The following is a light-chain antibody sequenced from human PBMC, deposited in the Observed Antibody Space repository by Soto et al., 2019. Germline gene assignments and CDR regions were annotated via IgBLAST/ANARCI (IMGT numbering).Light chain of an antibody. J-gene: IGKJ1*01. CDR3: QQCYTTPRT. V-gene: IGKV4-1*01. CDR2: WAS. CDR1: QSVLYSSNNKNY. Sequence: DIVMTQSPDSPAVSLGERATINCKSSQSVLYSSNNKNYLAWYQQKPGQPPKLLIYWASTRESGVPDRFSGSGSGTDFALTISSLQAEDVAVYYCQQCYTTPRTFGQGTKVDIK.